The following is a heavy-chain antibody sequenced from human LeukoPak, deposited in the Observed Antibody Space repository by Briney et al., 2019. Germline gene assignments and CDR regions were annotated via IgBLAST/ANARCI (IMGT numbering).Heavy chain of an antibody. D-gene: IGHD1-26*01. CDR1: GFTVSSNY. CDR3: ARALQGAYYYYGMDV. Sequence: GGSLRLSCAASGFTVSSNYMSWVRQAPGKGLEWVSVIYSGGSTYYADSVKGRFTISRDNSKNTLYLQMNRLRAEDTAVYYCARALQGAYYYYGMDVWGQGTTVTVSS. V-gene: IGHV3-66*01. J-gene: IGHJ6*02. CDR2: IYSGGST.